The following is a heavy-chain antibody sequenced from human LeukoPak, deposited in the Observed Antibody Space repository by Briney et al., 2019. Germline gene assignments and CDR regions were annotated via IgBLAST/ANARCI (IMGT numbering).Heavy chain of an antibody. J-gene: IGHJ4*02. V-gene: IGHV4-4*08. D-gene: IGHD3-10*01. Sequence: PSETLSLTCTVSGGSISSYYWSWIRQPPGKGLEWIGRIYTSGSTNYNPSLKSRVTISVDTSKNQFSLKLSSVTAADTAVYYCARDLHAYYYGSGSYYLYYFDYWGQGTLVTVSS. CDR2: IYTSGST. CDR1: GGSISSYY. CDR3: ARDLHAYYYGSGSYYLYYFDY.